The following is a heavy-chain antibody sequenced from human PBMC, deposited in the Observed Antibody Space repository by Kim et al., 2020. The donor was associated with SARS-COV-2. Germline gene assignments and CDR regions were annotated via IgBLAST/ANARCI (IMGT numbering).Heavy chain of an antibody. V-gene: IGHV4-39*07. D-gene: IGHD5-12*01. Sequence: YHTSLKGRVTISGDTSKNQFSLKLNSVTAADTAVYYCARDGYHPFGMDVWGQGTAVTVSS. J-gene: IGHJ6*02. CDR3: ARDGYHPFGMDV.